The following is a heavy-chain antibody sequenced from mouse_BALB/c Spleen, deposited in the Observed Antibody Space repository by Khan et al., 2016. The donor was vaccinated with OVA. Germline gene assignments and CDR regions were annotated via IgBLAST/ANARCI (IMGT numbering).Heavy chain of an antibody. V-gene: IGHV1-20*02. CDR1: GYSFTGYF. D-gene: IGHD1-1*01. CDR3: TRIYRSDFDY. J-gene: IGHJ2*01. CDR2: INPHIGET. Sequence: VQLQQSGPELVKPGASVKISCKASGYSFTGYFMNWVMQSHGKSLEWIGRINPHIGETFYNQKFKGKATLTVGVSSSTAHMELRSLASEDSAVYYCTRIYRSDFDYWGQGTTLTVSS.